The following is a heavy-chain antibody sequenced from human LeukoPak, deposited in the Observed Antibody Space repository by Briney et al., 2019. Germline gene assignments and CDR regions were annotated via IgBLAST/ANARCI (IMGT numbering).Heavy chain of an antibody. CDR3: ARTHQWSPKPGYYYSMDV. J-gene: IGHJ6*03. D-gene: IGHD2-15*01. CDR1: GGTFNNYA. V-gene: IGHV1-69*01. CDR2: IIPIFGTA. Sequence: GASVKVSCKASGGTFNNYAISWVRQAPGQGLEWMGGIIPIFGTANYAQKFQGRVTITADESTSTAYMELSSLRSEDTAVYYCARTHQWSPKPGYYYSMDVWGKGTTVTISS.